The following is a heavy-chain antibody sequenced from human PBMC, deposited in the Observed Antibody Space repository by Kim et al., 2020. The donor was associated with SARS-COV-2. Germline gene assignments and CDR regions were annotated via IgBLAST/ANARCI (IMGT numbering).Heavy chain of an antibody. V-gene: IGHV4-4*02. CDR3: ARDRRVEAPTNWYFDL. J-gene: IGHJ2*01. D-gene: IGHD2-2*01. Sequence: SLKSRVTISVDKSKNQFSRKLSSVTAADTAVYYCARDRRVEAPTNWYFDLWGRGTLVTVSS.